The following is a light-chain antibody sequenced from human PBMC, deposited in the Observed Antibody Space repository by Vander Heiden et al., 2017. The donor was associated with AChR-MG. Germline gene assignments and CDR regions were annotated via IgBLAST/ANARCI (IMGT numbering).Light chain of an antibody. J-gene: IGLJ3*02. CDR1: SSNIGNTF. Sequence: QPVLTQPPSASGTPGQRVTISCSGRSSNIGNTFVYWYQQVPGTAPKLLIYRNNQRPSGVPDRFSGSKSGTSASLAISGLRSEDEADYHCAAWDDSLSGLWVFGGGTKVTVI. CDR3: AAWDDSLSGLWV. V-gene: IGLV1-47*01. CDR2: RNN.